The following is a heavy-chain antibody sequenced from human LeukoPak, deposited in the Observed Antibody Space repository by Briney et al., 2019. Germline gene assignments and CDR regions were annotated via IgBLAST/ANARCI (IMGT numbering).Heavy chain of an antibody. D-gene: IGHD6-19*01. Sequence: GASVKVSCKASGYTFTSYYMHWVRQAPGQGLEWMGIINPSGGSTSYAQKFQGRVTMTRDTSTSTVYMELSSLRSEDTAVYYCARGGSIAVAGEWGWGYYYGMDVWGQGTTVTVSS. CDR2: INPSGGST. CDR1: GYTFTSYY. V-gene: IGHV1-46*01. CDR3: ARGGSIAVAGEWGWGYYYGMDV. J-gene: IGHJ6*02.